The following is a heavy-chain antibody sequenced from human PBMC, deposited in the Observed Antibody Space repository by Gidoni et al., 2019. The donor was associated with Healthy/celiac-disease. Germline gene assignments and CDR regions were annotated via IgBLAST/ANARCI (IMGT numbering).Heavy chain of an antibody. CDR1: GYPFTGYY. CDR2: INPNSGGT. J-gene: IGHJ4*02. D-gene: IGHD3-22*01. Sequence: QVQLVQSGAEVKKPGASVKVSCQASGYPFTGYYMHWVRQAPGQGLEWMGWINPNSGGTNYAQKFQGRVTMTRDTSISTAYMELSRLRSDDTAVYYCARSFGGDDSLHFDYWGQGTLVTVSS. CDR3: ARSFGGDDSLHFDY. V-gene: IGHV1-2*02.